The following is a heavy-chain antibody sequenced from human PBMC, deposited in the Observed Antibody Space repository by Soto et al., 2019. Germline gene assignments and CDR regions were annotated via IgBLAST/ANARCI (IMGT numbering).Heavy chain of an antibody. CDR2: ISSSGGST. Sequence: SCTVSGYTLTELSMHWVRQAPGKGLEWVSAISSSGGSTYYADSVKGRFTISRDNSKNTLFLQMSSLRVEDTAVYYCARDRLRLGELSLIGYFDYWGQGTLVTVSS. CDR1: GYTLTELS. CDR3: ARDRLRLGELSLIGYFDY. J-gene: IGHJ4*02. D-gene: IGHD3-16*02. V-gene: IGHV3-23*01.